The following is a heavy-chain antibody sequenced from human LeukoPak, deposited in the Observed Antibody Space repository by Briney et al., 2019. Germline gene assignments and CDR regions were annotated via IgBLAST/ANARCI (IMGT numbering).Heavy chain of an antibody. Sequence: PSETLSLTCTVSGGSISSSSYYWGWIRQPPGKGLEWIGSIYYSGSTYYNPSLKSRVTISVDTSKNHFSLNLSSVNAADTAVYYCARLYYDSSGYYQICYFDYWGQGTLVTVSS. V-gene: IGHV4-39*01. CDR2: IYYSGST. D-gene: IGHD3-22*01. J-gene: IGHJ4*02. CDR1: GGSISSSSYY. CDR3: ARLYYDSSGYYQICYFDY.